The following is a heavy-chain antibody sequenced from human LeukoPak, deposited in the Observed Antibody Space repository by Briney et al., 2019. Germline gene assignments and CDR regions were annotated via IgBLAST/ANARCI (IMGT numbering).Heavy chain of an antibody. CDR2: IYYSGST. Sequence: PSETLSLTCTVSGGSISSSDYYWGWIRQPPGKGLEWIGSIYYSGSTYYNPSLKSRVTISVDTSKNQFFLKLSSVTAADTALYFCARSAWITWFDPWGQGTLVTVSS. V-gene: IGHV4-39*01. D-gene: IGHD5-12*01. CDR3: ARSAWITWFDP. CDR1: GGSISSSDYY. J-gene: IGHJ5*02.